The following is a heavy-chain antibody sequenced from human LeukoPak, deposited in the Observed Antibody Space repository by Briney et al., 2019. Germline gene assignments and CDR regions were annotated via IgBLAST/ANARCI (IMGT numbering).Heavy chain of an antibody. CDR2: IYFSGST. Sequence: SETLSLTCTVFGGSISSSSHYWGWIRQPPGEGLEWIGSIYFSGSTYYSPSLKSRVTISVDPSTNQFSLRLSSVTAADTAVYFCARHQWLGPFDSWGQGTLVTVSS. D-gene: IGHD6-19*01. CDR3: ARHQWLGPFDS. J-gene: IGHJ4*02. CDR1: GGSISSSSHY. V-gene: IGHV4-39*01.